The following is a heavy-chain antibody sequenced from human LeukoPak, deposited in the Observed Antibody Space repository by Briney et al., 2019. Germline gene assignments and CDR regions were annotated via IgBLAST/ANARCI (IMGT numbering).Heavy chain of an antibody. CDR2: ISSSSSTI. Sequence: PGGSLRLSCAASGFTFNTHGMIWVRQAPGEGLEWVSYISSSSSTITYADSVKGRFTISRDNAKNSLYLHMNSLRAEDTAVYYCARVQRGYSYNPLGYYYYYMDVWGKGTTVTVSS. D-gene: IGHD5-18*01. CDR1: GFTFNTHG. V-gene: IGHV3-48*01. J-gene: IGHJ6*03. CDR3: ARVQRGYSYNPLGYYYYYMDV.